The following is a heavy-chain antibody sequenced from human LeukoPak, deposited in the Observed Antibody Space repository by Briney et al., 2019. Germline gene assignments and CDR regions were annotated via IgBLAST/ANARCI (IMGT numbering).Heavy chain of an antibody. V-gene: IGHV1-69*05. J-gene: IGHJ6*03. CDR3: ARGAPDIVVVPAARKPYYYYYMDV. CDR1: GGTFSSYA. Sequence: SVKVSCKASGGTFSSYAISWVRQAPGQGLEWMGGIIPIFGTANYAQKFQGRVTITTDESTSTAYMELSSLRSEDTAVYYCARGAPDIVVVPAARKPYYYYYMDVWGKGTTVTVSS. D-gene: IGHD2-2*01. CDR2: IIPIFGTA.